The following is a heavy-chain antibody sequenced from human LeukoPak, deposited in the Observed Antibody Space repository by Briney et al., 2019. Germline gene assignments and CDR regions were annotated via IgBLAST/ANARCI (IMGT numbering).Heavy chain of an antibody. CDR1: EFTFRTYS. CDR3: ARDDLEQFAQPNFDY. D-gene: IGHD6-6*01. Sequence: HPGGSLRLPCAASEFTFRTYSMNWVRQAPGKGLEWVSYISSSSNTIYYAESVKGRFTISRDNAKNSLYLQMNSLRAEDTAVYYCARDDLEQFAQPNFDYWGQGTLVTVSS. V-gene: IGHV3-48*01. CDR2: ISSSSNTI. J-gene: IGHJ4*02.